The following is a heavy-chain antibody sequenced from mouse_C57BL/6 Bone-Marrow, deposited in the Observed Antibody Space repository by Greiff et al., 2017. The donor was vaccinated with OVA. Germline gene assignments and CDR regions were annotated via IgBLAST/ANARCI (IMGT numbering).Heavy chain of an antibody. J-gene: IGHJ4*01. Sequence: QVQLQQSGAELVRPGTSVKVSCKASGYAFTNYLIEWVKQRPGQGLEWIGVINPGSGGTNYNEKFKGKATLTADKSSSTAYMQLSSLTSEDSAVYFCARGYEGDYYYAMDYWGQGTSVTVSS. V-gene: IGHV1-54*01. CDR1: GYAFTNYL. D-gene: IGHD2-3*01. CDR2: INPGSGGT. CDR3: ARGYEGDYYYAMDY.